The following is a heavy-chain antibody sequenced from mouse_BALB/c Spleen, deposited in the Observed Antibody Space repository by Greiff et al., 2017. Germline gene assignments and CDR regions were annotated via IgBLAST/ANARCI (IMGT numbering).Heavy chain of an antibody. J-gene: IGHJ4*01. CDR3: NAGTYYGNYYAMDY. CDR2: IDPENGDT. CDR1: GFNIKDYY. D-gene: IGHD2-10*01. Sequence: VQLQQSGAELVRSGASVKLSCTASGFNIKDYYMHWVKQRPEQGLEWIGWIDPENGDTEYAPKFQVKATMTADTSSNTAYLQLSSLTSEDTAVYYCNAGTYYGNYYAMDYWGQGTSVTVSS. V-gene: IGHV14-4*02.